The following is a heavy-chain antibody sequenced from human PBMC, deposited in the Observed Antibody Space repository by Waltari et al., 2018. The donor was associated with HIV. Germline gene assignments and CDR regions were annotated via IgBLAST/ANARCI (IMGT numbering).Heavy chain of an antibody. V-gene: IGHV3-9*02. CDR3: AKDESRLSYGYSSYFDN. J-gene: IGHJ4*02. CDR1: GFNPTSYP. D-gene: IGHD2-15*01. CDR2: IDWSSDTV. Sequence: EIQLVESGGVLVQHGRSLRLSCEVSGFNPTSYPLYLLRKAPGKGLEWVAGIDWSSDTVGYADSVRGRFIISRDYAKNSLHLEMNSLRSDDTALYYCAKDESRLSYGYSSYFDNWGQGTLVTVSS.